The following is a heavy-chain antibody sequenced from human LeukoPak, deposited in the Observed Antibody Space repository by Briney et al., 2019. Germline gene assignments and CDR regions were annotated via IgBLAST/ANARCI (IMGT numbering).Heavy chain of an antibody. CDR1: GFTFSGSA. V-gene: IGHV3-73*01. J-gene: IGHJ4*02. D-gene: IGHD3-22*01. CDR2: IRSNANSYAT. Sequence: GGSLNLSCVVSGFTFSGSAIHWVRQASGRGLEWLGRIRSNANSYATAYAASVKGRFTISRDDSKNTAYLQMNSLKIEDTAVYYCAKGGGAYYSDSSTYSAPFEHWGQGTLVTVSS. CDR3: AKGGGAYYSDSSTYSAPFEH.